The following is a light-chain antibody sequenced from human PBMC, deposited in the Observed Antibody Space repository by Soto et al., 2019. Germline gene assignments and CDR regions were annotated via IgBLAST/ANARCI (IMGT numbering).Light chain of an antibody. J-gene: IGLJ2*01. V-gene: IGLV2-23*01. CDR1: TSDIGSYNL. CDR2: EAS. CDR3: FSYADSSSYVV. Sequence: QSVLTQPASVSGSPGQSITISCTGTTSDIGSYNLVSWYQQHPGKAPKLIIYEASKRPSGVSNRFSGSKSGNAASLTISGLQAEDEADYYCFSYADSSSYVVFGGGTKLTVL.